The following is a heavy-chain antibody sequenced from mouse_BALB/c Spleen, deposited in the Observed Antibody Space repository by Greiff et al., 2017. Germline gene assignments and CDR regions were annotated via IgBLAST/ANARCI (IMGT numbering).Heavy chain of an antibody. CDR3: TRFIANYYGSSYPYYYAMDY. D-gene: IGHD1-1*01. J-gene: IGHJ4*01. CDR1: GYTFTSYY. V-gene: IGHV1S81*02. CDR2: INPSNGGT. Sequence: VQLQQSGAELVKPGASVKLSCKASGYTFTSYYMYWVKQRPGQGLEWIGEINPSNGGTNFNEKFKSKATLTVDKSSSTAYMQLSSLTSEDSAVYYCTRFIANYYGSSYPYYYAMDYWGQGTSVTVSS.